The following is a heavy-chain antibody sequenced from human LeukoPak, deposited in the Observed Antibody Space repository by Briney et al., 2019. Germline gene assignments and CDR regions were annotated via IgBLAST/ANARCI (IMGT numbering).Heavy chain of an antibody. V-gene: IGHV3-9*01. CDR1: GFTFSSSA. Sequence: PGGSLRLSCAASGFTFSSSAMHWVRQAPGKGLEWVSGISWNSGSIGYADSVKGRFTISRDNAKNSLYLQMNSLRAEDTALYYCAKGPYYYDSSGYYIDYWGQGTLVTVSS. CDR2: ISWNSGSI. CDR3: AKGPYYYDSSGYYIDY. D-gene: IGHD3-22*01. J-gene: IGHJ4*02.